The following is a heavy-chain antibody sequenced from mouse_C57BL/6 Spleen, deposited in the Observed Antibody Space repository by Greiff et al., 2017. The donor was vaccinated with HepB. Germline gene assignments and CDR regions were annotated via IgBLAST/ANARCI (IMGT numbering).Heavy chain of an antibody. Sequence: VQLKESGPVLVKPGASVKMSCKASGYTFTDYYMNWVKQSHGKSLEWIGVINPYNGGTSYNQKFKGKATLTVDKSSSTAYMELNSLTSEDSAVYYCASPLTGSFDYWGQGTTLTVSS. V-gene: IGHV1-19*01. CDR1: GYTFTDYY. CDR3: ASPLTGSFDY. CDR2: INPYNGGT. D-gene: IGHD4-1*01. J-gene: IGHJ2*01.